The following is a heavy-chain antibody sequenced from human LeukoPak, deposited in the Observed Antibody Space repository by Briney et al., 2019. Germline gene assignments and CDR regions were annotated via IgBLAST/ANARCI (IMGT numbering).Heavy chain of an antibody. D-gene: IGHD3-3*01. CDR1: GFTFSSYG. Sequence: PGGSLRLSCAASGFTFSSYGMHWVRQAPGKGLEWVAVIWYDGSNKYYADSVKGRFTISRDNSKNTLYLQMNSLRAEDTAVYYCARGRVLRSYLTWRGDFFDYWGQGTLVTVSS. V-gene: IGHV3-33*01. CDR2: IWYDGSNK. J-gene: IGHJ4*02. CDR3: ARGRVLRSYLTWRGDFFDY.